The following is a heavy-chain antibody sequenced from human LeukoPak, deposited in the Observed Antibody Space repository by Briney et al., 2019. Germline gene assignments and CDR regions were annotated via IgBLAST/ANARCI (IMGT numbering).Heavy chain of an antibody. CDR2: INPSGGST. CDR1: GYTFTSYY. D-gene: IGHD3-10*01. J-gene: IGHJ5*02. Sequence: ASVKVSCTASGYTFTSYYMHWMRQAPGQGLEWMGIINPSGGSTSYAQKFQGRVTMTRDMSTSTVYMEMSSLRSEDTAVYYCARDRGFPFLRFDPWGQGTLVTVSS. V-gene: IGHV1-46*01. CDR3: ARDRGFPFLRFDP.